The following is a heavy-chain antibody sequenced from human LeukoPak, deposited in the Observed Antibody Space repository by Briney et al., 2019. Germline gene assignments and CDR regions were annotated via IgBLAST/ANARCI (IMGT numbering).Heavy chain of an antibody. CDR2: ISAYNGNT. Sequence: GASVTVSCKTSGYSENFYGITWVRQVAGQGLEWMGWISAYNGNTNYAQKLQGRVTMTTDTSTSTAYMELRSLRSDDTAVYYCARVGFGCSGGSCYHYYYYMDVWGKGTTVTVSS. V-gene: IGHV1-18*01. D-gene: IGHD2-15*01. CDR3: ARVGFGCSGGSCYHYYYYMDV. CDR1: GYSENFYG. J-gene: IGHJ6*03.